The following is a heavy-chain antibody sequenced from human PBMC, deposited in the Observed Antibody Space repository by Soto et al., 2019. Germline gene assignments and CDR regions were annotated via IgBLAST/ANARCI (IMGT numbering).Heavy chain of an antibody. Sequence: EVQLLESGGGLVQPGGSLRLSCAASGFTFSSYAMSWVRQAPGKGLEWDSAISGSGGSTYYADSVKGRFTISRDNYKNTLYLKMNSLRAEDTAVYYCAKGDYYYGSGSYPSGAFDIWGQGTMVTVSS. CDR3: AKGDYYYGSGSYPSGAFDI. D-gene: IGHD3-10*01. V-gene: IGHV3-23*01. CDR1: GFTFSSYA. J-gene: IGHJ3*02. CDR2: ISGSGGST.